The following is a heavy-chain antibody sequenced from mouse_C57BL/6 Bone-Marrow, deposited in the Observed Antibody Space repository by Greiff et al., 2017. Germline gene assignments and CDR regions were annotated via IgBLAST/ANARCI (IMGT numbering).Heavy chain of an antibody. D-gene: IGHD2-5*01. J-gene: IGHJ3*01. CDR1: GYTFTSYW. V-gene: IGHV1-55*01. Sequence: QVQLKQPGAELVKPGASVKMSCKASGYTFTSYWITWVKQRPGQGLEWIGDIYPGSGSTNYNEKFKSKATLTVDTSSSTAYMQLSSLTSEDAAVYYCARSDSNPWFAYWGQGTLVTVSA. CDR3: ARSDSNPWFAY. CDR2: IYPGSGST.